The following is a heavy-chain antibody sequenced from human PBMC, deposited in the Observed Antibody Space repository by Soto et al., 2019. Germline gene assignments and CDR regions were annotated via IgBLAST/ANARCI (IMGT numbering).Heavy chain of an antibody. Sequence: QVQLVESGGGVVQPGGSLRLSCAGSGFNFNNYGMYWVRQAPGKGLEWVAFISFQGTNDYYAEAVKGRFTISKDYSKKTLFLQMNILRADDTAMYYCVKLMFDHDSSGFSGDYWGQGTLVTVS. J-gene: IGHJ4*02. V-gene: IGHV3-30*18. D-gene: IGHD3-22*01. CDR3: VKLMFDHDSSGFSGDY. CDR1: GFNFNNYG. CDR2: ISFQGTND.